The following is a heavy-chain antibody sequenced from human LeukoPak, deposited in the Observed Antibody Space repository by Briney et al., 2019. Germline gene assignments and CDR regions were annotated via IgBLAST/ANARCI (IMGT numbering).Heavy chain of an antibody. CDR3: AGLRGSSSLESAFDI. CDR1: GGSISSYY. J-gene: IGHJ3*02. V-gene: IGHV4-4*09. D-gene: IGHD6-6*01. CDR2: IYTSGST. Sequence: SETLSLTCTVSGGSISSYYWSWIRQPPGKGLEWLGYIYTSGSTNYNPSLKSRVTISVDTSKNQFSLKLSSVTAADTAVYYCAGLRGSSSLESAFDIWGQGTMVTVSS.